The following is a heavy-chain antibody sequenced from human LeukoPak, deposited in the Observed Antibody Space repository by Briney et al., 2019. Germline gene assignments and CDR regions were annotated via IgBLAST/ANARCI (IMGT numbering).Heavy chain of an antibody. V-gene: IGHV1-46*01. D-gene: IGHD2-21*02. CDR2: INPNDGRT. J-gene: IGHJ5*02. CDR1: GFGFSIYY. CDR3: ARSYGDYEP. Sequence: GDSVKVSCKASGFGFSIYYMHWVRQAPGEGLEWMGMINPNDGRTIYAQKFQGRVTMTRDTSTSTVYMELSSLRSEDTAVYYCARSYGDYEPRGQGTLVTVSS.